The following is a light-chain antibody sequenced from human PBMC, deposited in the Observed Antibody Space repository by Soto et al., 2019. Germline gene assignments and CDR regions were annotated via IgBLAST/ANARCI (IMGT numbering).Light chain of an antibody. CDR1: QSASSN. Sequence: EIRLTQSPATLASSPGERATLSCRASQSASSNVAWYQQKPGQAPRLLIYGASTRATGIPGRFSGSRSGAEFTLTISSLQSADYAVYYCQQYHDWPLTFGGGTKVDIK. V-gene: IGKV3D-15*01. CDR2: GAS. CDR3: QQYHDWPLT. J-gene: IGKJ4*01.